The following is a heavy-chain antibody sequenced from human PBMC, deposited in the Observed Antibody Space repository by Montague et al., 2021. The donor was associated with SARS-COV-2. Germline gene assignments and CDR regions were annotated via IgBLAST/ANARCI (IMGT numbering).Heavy chain of an antibody. D-gene: IGHD3-10*01. CDR2: ISYDGSNK. CDR1: GFTFSSYA. V-gene: IGHV3-30*04. J-gene: IGHJ6*02. CDR3: ARVLDYYGSGSYPLYYYYGMDV. Sequence: SLRLSCAASGFTFSSYAMHWVRQAPGKGLEWVAVISYDGSNKYYADSVKGRFTISRDNSKNTLYLQMNSLRAEDTAVYYCARVLDYYGSGSYPLYYYYGMDVWGPGTTVTVS.